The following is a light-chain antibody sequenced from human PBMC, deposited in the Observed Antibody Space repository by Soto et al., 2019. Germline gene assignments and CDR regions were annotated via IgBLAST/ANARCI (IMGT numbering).Light chain of an antibody. CDR2: GAS. CDR1: QTVTRNY. V-gene: IGKV3-20*01. Sequence: EIVLTQSPATLSLSPGERATLSCRASQTVTRNYLAWHQQKPGQTPRLLVYGASSRATGIPDRFSGSGSGTDFTLTISRLEPEDFAVYYCQHYDNSPPSVTFGPGTKVDI. J-gene: IGKJ3*01. CDR3: QHYDNSPPSVT.